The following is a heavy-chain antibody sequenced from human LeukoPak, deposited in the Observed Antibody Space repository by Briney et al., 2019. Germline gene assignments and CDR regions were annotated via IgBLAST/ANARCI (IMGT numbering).Heavy chain of an antibody. CDR2: IRYDGGNN. D-gene: IGHD3-10*01. V-gene: IGHV3-30*02. CDR3: AKDRRRYGSAHSMGESGNFEY. J-gene: IGHJ4*02. Sequence: GGALRLSCAASGFLINSYAMHWVRQAPGKGLEWVAFIRYDGGNNVYEDSVKGRFTFSRDNSKNTVYLEMNSLRPEDTAVYYCAKDRRRYGSAHSMGESGNFEYWGQGTLVTVSS. CDR1: GFLINSYA.